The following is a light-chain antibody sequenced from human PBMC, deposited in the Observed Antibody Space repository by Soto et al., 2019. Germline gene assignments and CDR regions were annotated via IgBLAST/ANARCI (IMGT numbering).Light chain of an antibody. Sequence: EVMLSLSLDTLSLNPGERATLSCRASQSVSSNLAWYQQKPGQAPRLLIYGASTRATGIPARFSGSGSGTEFTLTISSLQSEDFAVYYCQQYYDWPITFGQRRLPAVK. CDR2: GAS. V-gene: IGKV3-15*01. CDR3: QQYYDWPIT. CDR1: QSVSSN. J-gene: IGKJ5*01.